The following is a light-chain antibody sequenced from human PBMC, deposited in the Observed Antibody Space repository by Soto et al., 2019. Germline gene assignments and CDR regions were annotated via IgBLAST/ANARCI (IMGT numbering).Light chain of an antibody. Sequence: EIVMTQSPATLSVSPGERATLSCRASQSISTELAWYQQKPGKPPRLLIYSASTRDTGVPARFTGSGSGSEFTLTISGLQSEDFAVYYCQQGHNWPLTFGQGTRLEI. V-gene: IGKV3-15*01. CDR3: QQGHNWPLT. CDR2: SAS. J-gene: IGKJ2*01. CDR1: QSISTE.